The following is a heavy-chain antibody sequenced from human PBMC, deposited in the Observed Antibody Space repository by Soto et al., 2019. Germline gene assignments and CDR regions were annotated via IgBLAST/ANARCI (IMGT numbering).Heavy chain of an antibody. CDR3: AKDRLMLTMVVVGAFDF. CDR1: GFSFNNHA. J-gene: IGHJ3*01. Sequence: VQLLESGGGLVQPGGSLRLSCAASGFSFNNHAMTWVRQAPGKGLEWVSGISGSGSTTHYADSVKGRFTISRDNSKDNLYLQMNRLRPEDTAVYYCAKDRLMLTMVVVGAFDFWGLGTMVTVSS. CDR2: ISGSGSTT. D-gene: IGHD3-22*01. V-gene: IGHV3-23*01.